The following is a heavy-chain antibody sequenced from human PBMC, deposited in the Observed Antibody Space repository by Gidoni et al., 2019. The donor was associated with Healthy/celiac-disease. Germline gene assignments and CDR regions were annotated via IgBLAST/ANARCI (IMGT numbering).Heavy chain of an antibody. V-gene: IGHV1-8*01. D-gene: IGHD3-22*01. CDR3: ARGPFPYYYDSSGYYGDY. Sequence: QVQLVQSGAEVKKPGASVKVSCKASGYTFTSYDINWVRQATGQGLEWMGWMNPNSGNTGYAQKFQGRVTMTRNTSISTAYMELSSLRSEDTAVYYCARGPFPYYYDSSGYYGDYWGQGTLVTVSS. CDR1: GYTFTSYD. CDR2: MNPNSGNT. J-gene: IGHJ4*02.